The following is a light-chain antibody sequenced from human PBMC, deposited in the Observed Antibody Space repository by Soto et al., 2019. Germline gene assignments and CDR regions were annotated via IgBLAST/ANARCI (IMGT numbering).Light chain of an antibody. CDR2: DAS. CDR3: QQDDSSSPT. J-gene: IGKJ2*01. Sequence: DILMTQSPSTLSASVGDGVTITCRASQNISVWLAWYQQRPGKAPKFLMYDASSLETGVPSRFSGSGSGTEFTLTIRSLQPDDSATYYCQQDDSSSPTFGQGTKLEIK. CDR1: QNISVW. V-gene: IGKV1-5*01.